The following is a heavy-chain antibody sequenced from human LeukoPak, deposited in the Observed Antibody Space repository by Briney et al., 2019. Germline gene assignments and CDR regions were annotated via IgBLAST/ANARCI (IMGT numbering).Heavy chain of an antibody. CDR3: ARDLRGTSCYDY. CDR2: IYYSGST. J-gene: IGHJ4*02. V-gene: IGHV4-59*01. CDR1: GGSMSDYY. D-gene: IGHD2-2*01. Sequence: PSETLSLTCTVSGGSMSDYYWSWIRRPPGKGLEWIGYIYYSGSTNYNPSLKSRVTISVDTSKNQFSLKLSSVTAADTAVYYCARDLRGTSCYDYWGQGTLVTVAS.